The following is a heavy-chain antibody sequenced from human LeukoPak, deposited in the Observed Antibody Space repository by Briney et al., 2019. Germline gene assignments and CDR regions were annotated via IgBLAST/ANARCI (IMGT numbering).Heavy chain of an antibody. CDR3: ALLAVASDFDY. J-gene: IGHJ4*02. CDR2: IGYSGRTI. D-gene: IGHD6-19*01. CDR1: GFTFSSYE. V-gene: IGHV3-48*03. Sequence: PGGSLRLSCAASGFTFSSYEMNWVRQAPGKGLEWVANIGYSGRTIYYADSVKGRFTISRDNAKNSLYLQMNSLRVEDTDVYYCALLAVASDFDYWGQGALVTVSS.